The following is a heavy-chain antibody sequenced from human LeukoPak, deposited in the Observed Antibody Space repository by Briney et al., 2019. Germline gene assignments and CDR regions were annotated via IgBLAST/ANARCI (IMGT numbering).Heavy chain of an antibody. CDR1: AGSISGFY. CDR2: ISNSGST. V-gene: IGHV4-59*08. CDR3: AKDHYYGAGPYDY. D-gene: IGHD3-10*01. J-gene: IGHJ4*02. Sequence: PSETLSLTCGVSAGSISGFYWSWIQQPPGKGLEWIGYISNSGSTSYNPSLKSRVTISVDTSKNQFSLKLSSVTAADTAVYYCAKDHYYGAGPYDYWGQGTLVTVSS.